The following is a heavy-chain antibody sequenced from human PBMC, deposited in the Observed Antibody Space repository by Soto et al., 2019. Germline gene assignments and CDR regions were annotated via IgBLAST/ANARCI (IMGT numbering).Heavy chain of an antibody. CDR2: ISYDGSNK. V-gene: IGHV3-30*18. CDR3: AKVGVVAAAGTTNDY. Sequence: RRLSCAASGFTFSSYGMHWVRQAPGKGLEWVAVISYDGSNKYYADSVKGRFTISRDNSKNTLYLQMNSLRAEDTAVYYCAKVGVVAAAGTTNDYWGQGTLVTVSS. D-gene: IGHD6-13*01. CDR1: GFTFSSYG. J-gene: IGHJ4*02.